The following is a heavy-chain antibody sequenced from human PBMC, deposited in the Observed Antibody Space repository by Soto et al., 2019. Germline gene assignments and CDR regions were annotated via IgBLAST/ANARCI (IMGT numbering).Heavy chain of an antibody. D-gene: IGHD2-21*01. V-gene: IGHV3-23*01. CDR2: ISGSGGST. Sequence: EVQLLESGGGLVQPGGSLRLSCAASGFTFSSYAMSWVRQAPGKGLEWDSAISGSGGSTYYAASVKGRFTISRDNSKHTLYLEMNSLRAEDTAVYYCAKVGGGESPHMDVWGQGTTVTVSS. CDR3: AKVGGGESPHMDV. CDR1: GFTFSSYA. J-gene: IGHJ6*02.